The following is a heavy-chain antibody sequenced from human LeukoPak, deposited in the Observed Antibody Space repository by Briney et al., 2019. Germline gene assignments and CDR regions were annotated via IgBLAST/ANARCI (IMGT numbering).Heavy chain of an antibody. V-gene: IGHV3-21*06. CDR3: ARESITMTSGFAFDI. Sequence: PGGSLRLSCAASGFIFSNYGMSWVRQAPGKGLEWVSSISFSSTHIYYADSIQGRFTISRDNAENSLYLQMNSLRAEDTAVYYCARESITMTSGFAFDIWGQGTMVTVSS. CDR2: ISFSSTHI. J-gene: IGHJ3*02. D-gene: IGHD3-22*01. CDR1: GFIFSNYG.